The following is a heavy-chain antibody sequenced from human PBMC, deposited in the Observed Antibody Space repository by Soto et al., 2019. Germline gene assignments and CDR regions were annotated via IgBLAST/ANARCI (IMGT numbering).Heavy chain of an antibody. Sequence: EVQLVESGGGLVQPGGSLRLYCVGSGFMFDSFAMNWVRQAPGKGLEWVAYINGGSDSIYYAESVKGRFTISRDNARNSLSMQMNSLSDEDTAVYYSAKSGESAGWGIDFWGQGTLVTVSS. CDR3: AKSGESAGWGIDF. V-gene: IGHV3-48*02. J-gene: IGHJ4*02. CDR2: INGGSDSI. D-gene: IGHD6-19*01. CDR1: GFMFDSFA.